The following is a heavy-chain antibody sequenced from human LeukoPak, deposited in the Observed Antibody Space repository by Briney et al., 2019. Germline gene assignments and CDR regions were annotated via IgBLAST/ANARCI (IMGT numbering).Heavy chain of an antibody. J-gene: IGHJ4*02. CDR3: AKDKAITMIVVVSLFDY. Sequence: PGGSLRLSCAASGFTFSSYGMHWVRQAPGKGLEWVAFIRYDGSNKYYADSVKGRFTISRDNSKNTLYLQMNSLRAEDTAVYYCAKDKAITMIVVVSLFDYWGQGTLVTVSS. V-gene: IGHV3-30*02. D-gene: IGHD3-22*01. CDR1: GFTFSSYG. CDR2: IRYDGSNK.